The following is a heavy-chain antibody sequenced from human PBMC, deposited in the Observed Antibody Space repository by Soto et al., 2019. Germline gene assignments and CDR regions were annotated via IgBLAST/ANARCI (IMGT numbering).Heavy chain of an antibody. Sequence: SETLSLTCRVSGYSIRGGYYWAWMRRPPGKELEWIGSIYHTGATSYNPSLKSRVTISVDTWKNQFSLTPTSLTAADTAVYFCARDDHIAEGFRRFFDVWGQGTLVTVSS. CDR1: GYSIRGGYY. J-gene: IGHJ4*02. V-gene: IGHV4-38-2*02. CDR3: ARDDHIAEGFRRFFDV. D-gene: IGHD2-21*01. CDR2: IYHTGAT.